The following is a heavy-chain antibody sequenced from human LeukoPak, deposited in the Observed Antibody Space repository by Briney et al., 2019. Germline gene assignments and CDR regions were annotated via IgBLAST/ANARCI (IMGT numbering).Heavy chain of an antibody. D-gene: IGHD6-6*01. Sequence: ASVKVSCKASGGTFSSYAIGWVRQAPGQGLEWMGGIIPIFGTANYAQKFQGRVTITADESTSTAYMELSSLRSEDTAVYYCARIGYSSSSFDFWGRGTLVTVSS. CDR3: ARIGYSSSSFDF. CDR1: GGTFSSYA. J-gene: IGHJ2*01. V-gene: IGHV1-69*13. CDR2: IIPIFGTA.